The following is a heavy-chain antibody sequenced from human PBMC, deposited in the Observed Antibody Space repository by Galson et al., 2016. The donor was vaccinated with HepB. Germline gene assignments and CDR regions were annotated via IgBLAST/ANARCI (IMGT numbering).Heavy chain of an antibody. CDR3: VRPHASGSLNHYYGVDV. J-gene: IGHJ6*02. CDR1: GGPFSTYA. D-gene: IGHD3-10*01. CDR2: IVPILRTP. Sequence: SVKVSCKASGGPFSTYALSWVRQAPGQGLEWVGGIVPILRTPSYAQRLKGRVTITADESTSTVYMELSSLTYQDTAVYYSVRPHASGSLNHYYGVDVWGQGTTVTVSS. V-gene: IGHV1-69*13.